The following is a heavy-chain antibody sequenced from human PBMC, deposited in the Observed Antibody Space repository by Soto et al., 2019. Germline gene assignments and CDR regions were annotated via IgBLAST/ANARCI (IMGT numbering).Heavy chain of an antibody. CDR3: ARGGGVGVAGSAAFDM. D-gene: IGHD3-3*01. CDR2: INPATGAA. Sequence: QLHLVQSGAVVKKPGASVTVSCSASGYPVTAYYMHWVRQAPGRGLEWMGGINPATGAAKYTQTFQGRVPMTRGTSTSTGFMELSGLTSEDTAVFYCARGGGVGVAGSAAFDMWGQGTLVTVSS. V-gene: IGHV1-2*02. J-gene: IGHJ3*02. CDR1: GYPVTAYY.